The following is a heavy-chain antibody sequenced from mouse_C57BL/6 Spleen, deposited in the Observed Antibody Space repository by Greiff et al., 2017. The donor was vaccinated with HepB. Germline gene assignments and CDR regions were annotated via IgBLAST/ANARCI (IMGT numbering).Heavy chain of an antibody. CDR3: ARRGHYYGSSYDYAMDY. J-gene: IGHJ4*01. V-gene: IGHV1-69*01. CDR1: GYTFTSYW. Sequence: QVQLQQPGAELVMPGASVKLSCKASGYTFTSYWMHWVKQRPGQGLEWIGEIDPSDSYTNYNQKFKGKSTLTVDKYSSTAYMQLSILTSEDAAVYYCARRGHYYGSSYDYAMDYWGQGTSVTVSS. CDR2: IDPSDSYT. D-gene: IGHD1-1*01.